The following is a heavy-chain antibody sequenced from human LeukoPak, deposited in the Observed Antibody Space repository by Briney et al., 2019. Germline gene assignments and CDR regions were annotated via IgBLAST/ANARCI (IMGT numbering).Heavy chain of an antibody. D-gene: IGHD2-15*01. CDR1: RGTFSSYA. J-gene: IGHJ6*03. V-gene: IGHV1-69*05. CDR3: ARGPPNCSGGSCYARYYYYYMDV. CDR2: IIPIFGTA. Sequence: SVTVSCTASRGTFSSYAISSVRQAPGQGLEWRGGIIPIFGTANYAQKFQGRVTITTDESTSTAYMELSSLRSEDTAVYYCARGPPNCSGGSCYARYYYYYMDVWGKGTTVTVSS.